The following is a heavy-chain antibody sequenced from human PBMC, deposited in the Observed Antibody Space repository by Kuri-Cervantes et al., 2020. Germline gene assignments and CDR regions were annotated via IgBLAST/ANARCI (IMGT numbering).Heavy chain of an antibody. Sequence: GSLRLSCAVSGYSISSGYYWGWIRQPPGKGLEWIGSIYHSGSTYYNPSLKSRVTISVDTSKNQFSLKLSSVTAADTAVYYCARGPPRLRRTRYYFDSWGQGTLVTVSS. CDR1: GYSISSGYY. CDR2: IYHSGST. J-gene: IGHJ4*02. CDR3: ARGPPRLRRTRYYFDS. V-gene: IGHV4-38-2*01. D-gene: IGHD4-17*01.